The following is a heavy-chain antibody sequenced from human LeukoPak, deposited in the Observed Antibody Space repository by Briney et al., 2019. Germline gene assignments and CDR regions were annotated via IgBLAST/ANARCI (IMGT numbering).Heavy chain of an antibody. CDR3: ARVGSSWYERTFDY. CDR1: GGSISSSNW. D-gene: IGHD2-15*01. J-gene: IGHJ4*02. Sequence: SETLSLTCAVSGGSISSSNWWSWVRQPPGKGLEWIGEIYHSGSTNYNPSLKSRITISIDESNNQFSLKLSSVTAADTAVYYCARVGSSWYERTFDYWGQGTLVTVSS. V-gene: IGHV4-4*02. CDR2: IYHSGST.